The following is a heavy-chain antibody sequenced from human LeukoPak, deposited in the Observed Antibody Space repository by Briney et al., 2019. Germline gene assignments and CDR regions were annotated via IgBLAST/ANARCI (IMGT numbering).Heavy chain of an antibody. D-gene: IGHD1-26*01. CDR2: IKSKTDGGTT. CDR3: TTDFFRELVDY. V-gene: IGHV3-15*01. CDR1: GFTFSNAW. Sequence: GGSLRLSCAASGFTFSNAWMSWVRQAPGKGLEWVGRIKSKTDGGTTDYAAPVKGRFTISRDDSKNRLYLQMNSLKTEDTTVYYCTTDFFRELVDYWGQGTLVTVSS. J-gene: IGHJ4*02.